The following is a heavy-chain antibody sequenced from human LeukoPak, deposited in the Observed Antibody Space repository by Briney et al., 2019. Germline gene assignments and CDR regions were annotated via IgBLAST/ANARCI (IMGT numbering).Heavy chain of an antibody. CDR3: ARDLTYQLLLALGY. D-gene: IGHD2-2*01. V-gene: IGHV3-21*01. Sequence: GSLRLSCAASGFTFSSYSMNWVRQAPGKGLEWVSSISCSSSYIYYADSVKGRFTISRDNAKNSLYLQMNSLRAEDTAVYYCARDLTYQLLLALGYWGQGTLVTVSS. CDR1: GFTFSSYS. J-gene: IGHJ4*02. CDR2: ISCSSSYI.